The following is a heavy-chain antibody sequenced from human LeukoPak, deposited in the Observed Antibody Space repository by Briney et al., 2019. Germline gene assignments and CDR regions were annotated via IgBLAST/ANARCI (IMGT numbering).Heavy chain of an antibody. J-gene: IGHJ4*02. CDR3: ATNWAYSGYDFSTFHY. V-gene: IGHV3-48*02. D-gene: IGHD5-12*01. CDR2: ISSSSTI. CDR1: GFTFSSYS. Sequence: GGSLRLSCEASGFTFSSYSMNWVRQAPGKGLEWVSYISSSSTIYYADSVKGRFTISRDNAKNSLLLQMNNLRDEDTAVYYCATNWAYSGYDFSTFHYWGQGTLVTVSS.